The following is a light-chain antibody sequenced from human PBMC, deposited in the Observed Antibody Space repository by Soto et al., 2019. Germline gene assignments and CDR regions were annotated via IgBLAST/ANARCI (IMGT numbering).Light chain of an antibody. Sequence: QSALTQPASVSGSPGQSITISCTGTSSDVGGYNYVSWYQQHPGKAPKLMIYDVSNRPSGVSNRFSGSKSGNTASLTIPGLLAEDEADYYCSSYTSSILFGGGTKLTVL. CDR1: SSDVGGYNY. J-gene: IGLJ2*01. CDR2: DVS. V-gene: IGLV2-14*01. CDR3: SSYTSSIL.